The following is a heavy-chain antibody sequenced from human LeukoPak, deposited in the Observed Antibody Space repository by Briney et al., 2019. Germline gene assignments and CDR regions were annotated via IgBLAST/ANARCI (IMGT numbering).Heavy chain of an antibody. J-gene: IGHJ4*02. Sequence: SETLSLTCTVSGGSISSYYWSWIRQPPGKGLEWIGYIYYSGSTNYNPSLKSRVTISVDTSKNQFSLKLSSVTAADTAVYYCARHALTSSSWYPDYFDYWGQGTLVTVSP. V-gene: IGHV4-59*08. CDR2: IYYSGST. CDR3: ARHALTSSSWYPDYFDY. CDR1: GGSISSYY. D-gene: IGHD6-13*01.